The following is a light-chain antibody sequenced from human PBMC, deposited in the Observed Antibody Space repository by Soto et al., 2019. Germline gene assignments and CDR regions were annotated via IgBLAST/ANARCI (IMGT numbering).Light chain of an antibody. Sequence: QSVLTQPASVSGSAGQSSTISCTGSNSDIGNYNIVSWYQQHPDKAPQLIIYEVTKRPSGVSNRFSGSKSGNTASLTISGLQAEDEGDYHCCSYAGSNVFVFGTGTKVTVL. CDR3: CSYAGSNVFV. CDR1: NSDIGNYNI. V-gene: IGLV2-23*02. J-gene: IGLJ1*01. CDR2: EVT.